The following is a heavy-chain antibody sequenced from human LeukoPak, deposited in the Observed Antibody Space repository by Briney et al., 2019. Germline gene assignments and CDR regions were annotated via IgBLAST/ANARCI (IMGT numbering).Heavy chain of an antibody. J-gene: IGHJ6*03. Sequence: GGSLRLSCAASGFTFDDYGMTWVRQAPGKGLEWVSGINWHGDRTGYADSAKGRFTISRDNAKNFLYLQMNSLRAEDTALYYCARVIYYASSDARPYYYMDVWGKGTTVTVSS. CDR3: ARVIYYASSDARPYYYMDV. CDR1: GFTFDDYG. CDR2: INWHGDRT. V-gene: IGHV3-20*04. D-gene: IGHD3-22*01.